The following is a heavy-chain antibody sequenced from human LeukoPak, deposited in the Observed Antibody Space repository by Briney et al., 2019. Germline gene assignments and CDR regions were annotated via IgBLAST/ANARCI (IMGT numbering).Heavy chain of an antibody. CDR1: GFTFSSYE. J-gene: IGHJ6*03. D-gene: IGHD6-13*01. CDR2: ISSSGSTI. CDR3: ASSCSSSWCYYYYYYMDV. V-gene: IGHV3-48*03. Sequence: GSLRPSCAASGFTFSSYEMNWVRQAPGKGLEWVSYISSSGSTIYYADSAKGRFTISRDNAKNSLYLQMNSLRAEDTAVYYCASSCSSSWCYYYYYYMDVWGKGNTVTVSS.